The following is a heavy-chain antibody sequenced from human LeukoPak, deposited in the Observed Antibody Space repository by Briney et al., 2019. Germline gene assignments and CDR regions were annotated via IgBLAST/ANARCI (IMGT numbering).Heavy chain of an antibody. Sequence: GESLKISCKGSGYSFTSYWIGWVRQMPGKGLEWMGIIYPGDSDTRYSPSFQGQVTISADKSISTAYLQWSSLKASDTAIYYCARLGGYCSSTSCLVDYWGQGTLVTVSS. D-gene: IGHD2-2*01. CDR2: IYPGDSDT. CDR3: ARLGGYCSSTSCLVDY. V-gene: IGHV5-51*01. J-gene: IGHJ4*02. CDR1: GYSFTSYW.